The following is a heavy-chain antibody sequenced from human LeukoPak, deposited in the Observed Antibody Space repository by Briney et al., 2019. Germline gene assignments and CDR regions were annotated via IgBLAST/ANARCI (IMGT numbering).Heavy chain of an antibody. CDR2: IYYSGST. Sequence: SETLSLTCTVSGGSMSSSSYYWGWIRQPPGKGLEWIGSIYYSGSTYYNPSLKSRVIISGDTSENQFSLKLTSVTAADTAVYYCARLGSYGDYAFDYWGQGTLVTVSS. D-gene: IGHD4-17*01. CDR3: ARLGSYGDYAFDY. J-gene: IGHJ4*02. V-gene: IGHV4-39*01. CDR1: GGSMSSSSYY.